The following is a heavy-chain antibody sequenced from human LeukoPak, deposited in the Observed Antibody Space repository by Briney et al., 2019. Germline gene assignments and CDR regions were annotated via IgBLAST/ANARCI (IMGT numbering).Heavy chain of an antibody. CDR1: GYTFTSYG. CDR2: ISAYNGNT. J-gene: IGHJ4*02. V-gene: IGHV1-18*01. Sequence: ASVKVSCKASGYTFTSYGISWVRQAPGQGLEWMGWISAYNGNTNYAQKLQGRVTMTTDTSTSTAYMKLRSLRSDDTAVYYCARDEKWELQRYFDYWGQGTLVTVSS. D-gene: IGHD1-26*01. CDR3: ARDEKWELQRYFDY.